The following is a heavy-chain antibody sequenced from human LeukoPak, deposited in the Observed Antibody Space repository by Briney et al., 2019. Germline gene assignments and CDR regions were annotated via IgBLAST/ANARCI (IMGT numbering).Heavy chain of an antibody. Sequence: ASVKVSCKASGGTFSKYTISWVRQRPGQGLEWMGGITPLFGTANYAQKFQGRVTITADESASTAYMELSSLRSGDTAVYYCATSEEGRWGQGTLVTVSS. CDR3: ATSEEGR. V-gene: IGHV1-69*13. D-gene: IGHD2-15*01. J-gene: IGHJ4*02. CDR1: GGTFSKYT. CDR2: ITPLFGTA.